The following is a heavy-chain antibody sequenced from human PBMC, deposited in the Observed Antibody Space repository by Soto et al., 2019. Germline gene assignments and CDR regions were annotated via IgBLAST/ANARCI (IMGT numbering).Heavy chain of an antibody. J-gene: IGHJ6*02. D-gene: IGHD2-2*01. CDR1: GFTFSSYG. Sequence: GESLKISCAASGFTFSSYGMHWVRQAPGKGLEWVAVIWYDGSNKYYADSVKGRFTISRDNSKNTLYLQMNSLRAEDTAVYYCASQRYCSSTSCYSSSHYYYYGMDVWGQGTTVTVSS. CDR2: IWYDGSNK. V-gene: IGHV3-33*01. CDR3: ASQRYCSSTSCYSSSHYYYYGMDV.